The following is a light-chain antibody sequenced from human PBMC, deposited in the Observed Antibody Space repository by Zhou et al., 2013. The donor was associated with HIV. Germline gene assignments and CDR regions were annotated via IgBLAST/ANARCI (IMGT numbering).Light chain of an antibody. CDR1: QGISSW. Sequence: DIQMTQSPSTLSASVGDRVTITCRASQGISSWLAWYQQKPGRAPNLLIYGASSLLSGVPSRFSGSGSGTDFTLTISNLQPEDFATYFCQQADSFPLTFGPGTTVNIK. V-gene: IGKV1-12*01. J-gene: IGKJ3*01. CDR2: GAS. CDR3: QQADSFPLT.